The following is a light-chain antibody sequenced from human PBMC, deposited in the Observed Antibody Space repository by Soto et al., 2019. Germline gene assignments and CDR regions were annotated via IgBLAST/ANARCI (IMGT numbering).Light chain of an antibody. CDR1: QGISNY. J-gene: IGKJ2*01. V-gene: IGKV1-27*01. CDR3: QNYNSAPYT. CDR2: TAS. Sequence: DIQMTQSPSSLSASVGASVTITCRASQGISNYLAWYQQKPGKVPKLLIYTASTLQSGVTSRFSGSGSGTDFTLTINSLQPEDVATYYCQNYNSAPYTFGQGTKLEIK.